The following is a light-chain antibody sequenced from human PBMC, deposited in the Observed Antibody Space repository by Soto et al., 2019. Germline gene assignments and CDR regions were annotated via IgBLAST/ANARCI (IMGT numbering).Light chain of an antibody. V-gene: IGKV3-15*01. Sequence: EIVITQSPATLSVSPDERAPLSCMARQSVRGNLTWYQQGPGLPPRLLSYGESTRAAGIPARVTGVVSGTDSPLTISRLEPEDFAVDYSQQYGASPWTFGQGTNV. CDR2: GES. CDR3: QQYGASPWT. CDR1: QSVRGN. J-gene: IGKJ1*01.